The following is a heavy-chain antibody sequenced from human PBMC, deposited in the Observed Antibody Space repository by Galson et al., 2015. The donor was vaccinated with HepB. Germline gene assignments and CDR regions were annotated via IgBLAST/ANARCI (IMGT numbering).Heavy chain of an antibody. V-gene: IGHV2-5*02. J-gene: IGHJ4*02. Sequence: PALVKPTQTLTLTCTFSGFSLSTSGVGVGWIRQPPGEALEWLALIYWDDDKRYSPSLKSRLTITKDTSKNQVVLTMTNMDPVDTATYYCAHREYGDPSLYYFDYWGQGTLVTVSS. D-gene: IGHD4-17*01. CDR1: GFSLSTSGVG. CDR3: AHREYGDPSLYYFDY. CDR2: IYWDDDK.